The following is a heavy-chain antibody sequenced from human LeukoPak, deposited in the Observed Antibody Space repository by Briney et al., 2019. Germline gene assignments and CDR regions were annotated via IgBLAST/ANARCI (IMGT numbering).Heavy chain of an antibody. CDR2: IRYDGSNK. CDR1: GFTFSSYG. J-gene: IGHJ4*02. V-gene: IGHV3-30*02. Sequence: PGGSLRLSCVGSGFTFSSYGMHWVRQAPGKGLEWVAFIRYDGSNKYYADSVKGRFTISRDNSKNTLYLQMNSLRAEDTAVYYCAKDWSHDSSSMWYFDYWGQGTLVTVSS. CDR3: AKDWSHDSSSMWYFDY. D-gene: IGHD3-22*01.